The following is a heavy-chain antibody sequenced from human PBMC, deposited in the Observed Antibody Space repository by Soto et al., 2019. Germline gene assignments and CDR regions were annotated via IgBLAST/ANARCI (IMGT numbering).Heavy chain of an antibody. CDR3: AKERAETTCYDY. V-gene: IGHV3-23*01. D-gene: IGHD2-15*01. CDR2: ITGSGSST. Sequence: QPGGSLRLSCAASGFTFRSFAMTWVRQAPGKGLEWVSAITGSGSSTHYADSVKGRFTISRDNSKNTLYLQTNSLRAEDTAVYYCAKERAETTCYDYWGPGTLVTVSS. J-gene: IGHJ4*02. CDR1: GFTFRSFA.